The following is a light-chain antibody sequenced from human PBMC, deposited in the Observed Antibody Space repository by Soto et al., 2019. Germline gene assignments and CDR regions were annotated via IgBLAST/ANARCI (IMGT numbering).Light chain of an antibody. Sequence: DIQMTQSPSSLSASVGDRVTITCRASQSVSSYLNWYQQKPGKAPKFLIYGASTLQSGVPSRFSGSGSGTDFTFTISSLQAEDFATYYCQQSYSTPYTFGQGTKMEIK. CDR2: GAS. J-gene: IGKJ2*01. CDR1: QSVSSY. V-gene: IGKV1-39*01. CDR3: QQSYSTPYT.